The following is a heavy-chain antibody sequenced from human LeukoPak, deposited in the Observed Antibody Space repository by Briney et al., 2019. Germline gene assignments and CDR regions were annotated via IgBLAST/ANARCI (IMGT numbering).Heavy chain of an antibody. J-gene: IGHJ6*04. CDR2: ISSSGSTI. D-gene: IGHD6-19*01. CDR1: GFTFSSYE. Sequence: GGSLRLSCAASGFTFSSYEMNWVRQAPGKGLEWVSYISSSGSTIYYADSVKGRFTISRDNAKNSPYLQMNSLRAEDTAVYYCARWARIAVAGRGMDVWGKGTTVTVSS. V-gene: IGHV3-48*03. CDR3: ARWARIAVAGRGMDV.